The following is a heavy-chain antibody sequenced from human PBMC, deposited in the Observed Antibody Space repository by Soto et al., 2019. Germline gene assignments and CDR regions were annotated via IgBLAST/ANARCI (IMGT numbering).Heavy chain of an antibody. CDR1: GGSISSYY. D-gene: IGHD6-19*01. V-gene: IGHV4-59*01. Sequence: PSETLSLTCTVSGGSISSYYWSWIRQPPGKGLEWIGYIYYSGSTNYNPSLKSRVTISVDTSKNQFSLKLSSVTAADTAVYYCARAARSGWYWSDYRGQATLVPVSP. J-gene: IGHJ4*02. CDR3: ARAARSGWYWSDY. CDR2: IYYSGST.